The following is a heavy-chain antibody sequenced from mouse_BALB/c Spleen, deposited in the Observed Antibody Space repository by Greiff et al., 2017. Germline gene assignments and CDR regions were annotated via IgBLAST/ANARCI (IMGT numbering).Heavy chain of an antibody. V-gene: IGHV1-15*01. D-gene: IGHD1-1*01. J-gene: IGHJ2*01. CDR2: IDPETGGT. CDR3: TRGGTVFDY. Sequence: QVQLQQSGAELVRPGASVTLSCKASGYTFTDYEMPWVKQTPVHGLEWIGAIDPETGGTGYNQKFKGKATLTADKSSSTAYMELRSLTAEDSAVYYCTRGGTVFDYWGQGTTLTVSS. CDR1: GYTFTDYE.